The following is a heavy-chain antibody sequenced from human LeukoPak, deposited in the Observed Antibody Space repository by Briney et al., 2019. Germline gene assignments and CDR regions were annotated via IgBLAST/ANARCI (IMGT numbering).Heavy chain of an antibody. CDR2: ITSSGSHK. Sequence: GGSLRLSCAASGFTFSSYAMSWVRQAPGKGLEWVSSITSSGSHKYFADSVKGRFTISRDNAKNSLYLQMNSLRAEDTAVYYCARVNSGSYGNFDYWGQGTLVTVSS. CDR1: GFTFSSYA. J-gene: IGHJ4*02. V-gene: IGHV3-21*01. D-gene: IGHD1-26*01. CDR3: ARVNSGSYGNFDY.